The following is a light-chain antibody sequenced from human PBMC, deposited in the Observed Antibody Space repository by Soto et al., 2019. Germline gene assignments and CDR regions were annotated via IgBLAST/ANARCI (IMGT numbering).Light chain of an antibody. J-gene: IGKJ1*01. CDR2: DAS. Sequence: EIVLTQSPATLSLSPGERATLSCRASQSVSSYLAWYQQKPGQAPRLLIYDASNRATGIPARFSGSGPGTDFTLTISSLEPEDFAVYYCQQRRAFGQGTKVAIK. V-gene: IGKV3D-11*02. CDR1: QSVSSY. CDR3: QQRRA.